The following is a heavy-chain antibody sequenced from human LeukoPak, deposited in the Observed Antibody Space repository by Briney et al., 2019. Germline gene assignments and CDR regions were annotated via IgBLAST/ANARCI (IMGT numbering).Heavy chain of an antibody. Sequence: GGSLRLSCAASGFTFSSYEMNWARQAPGKGLEWVSYISSSGSTIYYADSVKGRFTISRDNAKNSLYLQMNSLRAEDTAVYYCARVQYSGSYHFFDYWGQGTLVTVSS. V-gene: IGHV3-48*03. CDR1: GFTFSSYE. D-gene: IGHD1-26*01. CDR3: ARVQYSGSYHFFDY. CDR2: ISSSGSTI. J-gene: IGHJ4*02.